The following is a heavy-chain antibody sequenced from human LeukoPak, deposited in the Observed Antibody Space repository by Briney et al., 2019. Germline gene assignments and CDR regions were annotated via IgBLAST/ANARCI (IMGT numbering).Heavy chain of an antibody. V-gene: IGHV1-46*01. D-gene: IGHD5-18*01. CDR2: INPSGYT. CDR3: ARGYSYGPGWIGYY. CDR1: GHTFSSNY. J-gene: IGHJ4*02. Sequence: ASVKVSCKASGHTFSSNYIHWVRQAPGQGLEWMGIINPSGYTTYAQKFQGRVTMTRDTSTSTVYMELSSLRSEDTAVYYCARGYSYGPGWIGYYWGQGTLVTVSS.